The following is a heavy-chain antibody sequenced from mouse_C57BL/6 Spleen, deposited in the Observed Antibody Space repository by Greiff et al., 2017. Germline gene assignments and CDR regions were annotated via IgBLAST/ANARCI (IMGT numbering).Heavy chain of an antibody. CDR2: INPNNGGT. V-gene: IGHV1-26*01. D-gene: IGHD1-1*01. CDR1: GYTFTDYY. Sequence: EVNLVESGPELVKPGASVKISCKASGYTFTDYYMNWVKQSHGKSLEWIGDINPNNGGTSYNQKFKGKATLTVDKSSSTAYMELRSLTSEDSAVYCGARNHCNGSSYPFAYWGQGTLVTVSA. CDR3: ARNHCNGSSYPFAY. J-gene: IGHJ3*01.